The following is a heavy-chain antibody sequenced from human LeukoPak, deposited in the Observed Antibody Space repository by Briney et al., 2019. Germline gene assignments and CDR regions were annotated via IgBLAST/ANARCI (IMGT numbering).Heavy chain of an antibody. V-gene: IGHV4-34*01. Sequence: NPSETLSLTCAVYGGSFSGYYWSWIRQPPGKGLEWIGSIYYRGDTYYNPSLKSRVTISVDTSKNHFSLKLSSVTAADTAVYYCARYLNYADYTAAFDIWGQGTMVAVSS. J-gene: IGHJ3*02. CDR3: ARYLNYADYTAAFDI. D-gene: IGHD4-17*01. CDR2: IYYRGDT. CDR1: GGSFSGYY.